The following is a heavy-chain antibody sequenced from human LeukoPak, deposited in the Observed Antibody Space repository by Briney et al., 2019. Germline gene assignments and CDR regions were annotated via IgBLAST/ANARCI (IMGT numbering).Heavy chain of an antibody. CDR2: ISYDGSNK. CDR3: ARARIVVVPAGAFDI. Sequence: GGSLRLSCAASGFTFSSYAMHWVRRAPGKGLEWVAVISYDGSNKYYADSVKGRFTISRDNSKNTLYLQMNSLRAEDTAVYYCARARIVVVPAGAFDIWGQGTMVTVSS. D-gene: IGHD2-2*01. J-gene: IGHJ3*02. CDR1: GFTFSSYA. V-gene: IGHV3-30-3*01.